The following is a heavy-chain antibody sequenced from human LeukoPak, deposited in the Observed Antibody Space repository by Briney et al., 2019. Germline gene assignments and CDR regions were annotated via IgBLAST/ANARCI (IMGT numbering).Heavy chain of an antibody. V-gene: IGHV4-59*01. CDR3: ARVTAVYYGMDV. Sequence: SETLSLTCTVSGGSISSYYWSWIRRPPGKGLEWIGYIYYSGSTNYNPSLKSRVTISVDTSKNQFSLKLSSVTAADTAVYYCARVTAVYYGMDVWGQGTTVTVSS. J-gene: IGHJ6*02. CDR1: GGSISSYY. D-gene: IGHD6-19*01. CDR2: IYYSGST.